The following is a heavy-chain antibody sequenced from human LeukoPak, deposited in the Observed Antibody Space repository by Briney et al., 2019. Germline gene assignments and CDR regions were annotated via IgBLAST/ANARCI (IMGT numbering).Heavy chain of an antibody. Sequence: GASVKVSCKASGCTFTGYYMNWVRQAPGQGLEWMGRINPNNGGTNYAQKFQGRVTMTRDTSITTAYMELSRLRSDDTAVYYCARVGDGLNDAFDIWGQGTMVTVSS. V-gene: IGHV1-2*06. CDR1: GCTFTGYY. J-gene: IGHJ3*02. CDR2: INPNNGGT. CDR3: ARVGDGLNDAFDI. D-gene: IGHD5-24*01.